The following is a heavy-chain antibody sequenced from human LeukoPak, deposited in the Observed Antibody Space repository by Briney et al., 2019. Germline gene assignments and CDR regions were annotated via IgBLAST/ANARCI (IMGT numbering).Heavy chain of an antibody. CDR2: INPSGGST. D-gene: IGHD2-2*01. CDR1: GYTFTSYY. V-gene: IGHV1-46*01. CDR3: ARAGGAGYCSSTSCSGAWDYYYYMDV. J-gene: IGHJ6*03. Sequence: GASVKVSCKASGYTFTSYYMHWVRQAPGQGLEWMGIINPSGGSTSYAQKFQGRVTMTRDTSTSTVYMELSSLRSEDTAVYYCARAGGAGYCSSTSCSGAWDYYYYMDVSGKGTTVTVSS.